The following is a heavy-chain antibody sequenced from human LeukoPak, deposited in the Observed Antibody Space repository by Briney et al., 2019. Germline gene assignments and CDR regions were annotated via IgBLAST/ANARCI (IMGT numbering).Heavy chain of an antibody. CDR2: MNPSSGDT. CDR1: GGTFSSYA. J-gene: IGHJ4*02. D-gene: IGHD3-22*01. V-gene: IGHV1-8*02. Sequence: ASVKVSCKASGGTFSSYAISWVRQATGQGLEWMGWMNPSSGDTGYVEKFQGRLTMTRNTSINTAYMELSSLRSEDTAVYYCARESSGDRDYWGQGTLVTVSS. CDR3: ARESSGDRDY.